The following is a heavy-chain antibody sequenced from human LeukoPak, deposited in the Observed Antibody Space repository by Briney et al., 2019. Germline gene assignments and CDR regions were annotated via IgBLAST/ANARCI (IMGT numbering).Heavy chain of an antibody. V-gene: IGHV1-69*06. J-gene: IGHJ6*03. CDR3: ARDQYSGSYYTYYYYYMDV. Sequence: GASVKVSCKASGGTFSSYAISWVRQAPGQGLEWMGGIIPIFGTANYAQKFQGRVTITADKSTSTAYMELSSLRSEDTAVYYCARDQYSGSYYTYYYYYMDVWGKGTTVTVSS. CDR1: GGTFSSYA. D-gene: IGHD1-26*01. CDR2: IIPIFGTA.